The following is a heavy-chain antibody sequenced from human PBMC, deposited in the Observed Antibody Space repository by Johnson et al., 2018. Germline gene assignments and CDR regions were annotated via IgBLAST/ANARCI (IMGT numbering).Heavy chain of an antibody. CDR1: GGSISSSSYY. CDR2: IYYSGST. D-gene: IGHD6-19*01. Sequence: QVQLQESGPGLVKPSETLSLTCTVSGGSISSSSYYWGWIRQPPGKGLEWIGSIYYSGSTYYNPSLKSRVTISVDTSKNQFSLKLSSVTAADTAVYYCAGSKGSGPPVWSDAFDIWGQGTMVTVSS. CDR3: AGSKGSGPPVWSDAFDI. V-gene: IGHV4-39*01. J-gene: IGHJ3*02.